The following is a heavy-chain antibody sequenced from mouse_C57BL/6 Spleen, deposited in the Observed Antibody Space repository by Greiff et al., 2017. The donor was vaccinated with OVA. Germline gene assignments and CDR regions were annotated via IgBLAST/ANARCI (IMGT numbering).Heavy chain of an antibody. Sequence: EVQLVESGGDLVKPGGSLKLSCAASGFTFSSYGMSWVRQTPDKRLEWVATISSGGSYTYYPDSVKGRFTIARDNAKNTLYLQMSSLKSEDTAMYYCARHKEGGSIPYAMDYWGQGTSVTVSS. V-gene: IGHV5-6*01. J-gene: IGHJ4*01. CDR2: ISSGGSYT. D-gene: IGHD1-1*01. CDR3: ARHKEGGSIPYAMDY. CDR1: GFTFSSYG.